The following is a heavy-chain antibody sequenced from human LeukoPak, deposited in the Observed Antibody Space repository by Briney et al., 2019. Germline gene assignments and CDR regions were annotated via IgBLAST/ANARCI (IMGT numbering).Heavy chain of an antibody. CDR3: ARVGCLQSLYYGMAV. V-gene: IGHV3-30-3*01. Sequence: PGRSLRLSCAASGFTFSSYAMHWVRQAPGKGLEWVAVISYDGSNRYYADSVKGRFTISRDNSKNTLYLQMNSLRAEDTAVYYCARVGCLQSLYYGMAVWGQGPTATVS. CDR2: ISYDGSNR. J-gene: IGHJ6*02. D-gene: IGHD5-24*01. CDR1: GFTFSSYA.